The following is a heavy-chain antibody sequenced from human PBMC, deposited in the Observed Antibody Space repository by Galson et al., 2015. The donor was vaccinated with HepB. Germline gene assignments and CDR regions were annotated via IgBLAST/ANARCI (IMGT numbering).Heavy chain of an antibody. CDR1: GGSISSYC. CDR2: IYYSGST. CDR3: ARASWNDVNWFDP. D-gene: IGHD1-1*01. J-gene: IGHJ5*02. V-gene: IGHV4-59*01. Sequence: ETLSLTCTVSGGSISSYCWSWIRQPPGKGLEWIGYIYYSGSTNYNPSLKSRVTISVDTSKNQFSLKLSSVTAADTAVYYCARASWNDVNWFDPWGQGTLVTVSS.